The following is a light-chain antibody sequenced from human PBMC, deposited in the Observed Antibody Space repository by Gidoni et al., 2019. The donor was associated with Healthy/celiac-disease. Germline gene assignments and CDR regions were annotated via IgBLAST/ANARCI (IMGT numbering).Light chain of an antibody. CDR2: STS. CDR3: LLYYGGAVV. Sequence: QTVVTQEPSLTVSPGGTSPRTCASSTAAVTSGYYPNWFQQKPGQAPRALIYSTSNKRSWTPARFSGSLLGGKAALTLSGVQPEDEAEYYCLLYYGGAVVFGGGTKLTVL. CDR1: TAAVTSGYY. J-gene: IGLJ2*01. V-gene: IGLV7-43*01.